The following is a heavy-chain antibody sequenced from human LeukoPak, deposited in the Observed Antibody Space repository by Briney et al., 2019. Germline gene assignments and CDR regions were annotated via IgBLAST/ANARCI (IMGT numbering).Heavy chain of an antibody. CDR3: AKDYLYDFWSGYSTGFDY. Sequence: GGSLRLSCAASGFTFSSYAMSWVRQAPGKGLEWVSAISGRGGSTYYADSVKGRFTISRDNSKNTLYPQMNSLRAEDTAVYYCAKDYLYDFWSGYSTGFDYWGQGTLVTVSS. D-gene: IGHD3-3*01. CDR1: GFTFSSYA. V-gene: IGHV3-23*01. CDR2: ISGRGGST. J-gene: IGHJ4*02.